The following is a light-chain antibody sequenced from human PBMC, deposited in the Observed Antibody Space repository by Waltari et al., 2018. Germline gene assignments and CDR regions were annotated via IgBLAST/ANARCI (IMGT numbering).Light chain of an antibody. CDR3: GTDHGSGSTFVYV. CDR2: VGSGEVVR. CDR1: GDYMNYE. J-gene: IGLJ1*01. Sequence: QPVLTQPPSASASLGASVTLTCTLSGDYMNYEVDWYQQRPGKGPRFVMRVGSGEVVRSKGDGIPDRFSVLGSGLNRYLTIKNIQKEDEGDYHCGTDHGSGSTFVYVFGSGTKVTVL. V-gene: IGLV9-49*03.